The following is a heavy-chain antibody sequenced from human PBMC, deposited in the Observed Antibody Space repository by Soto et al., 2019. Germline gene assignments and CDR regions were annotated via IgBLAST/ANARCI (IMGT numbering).Heavy chain of an antibody. CDR1: GFTFSGYA. CDR3: ARGAYRYFDY. D-gene: IGHD4-4*01. V-gene: IGHV3-30-3*01. CDR2: ISSDGSST. Sequence: SCVASGFTFSGYAMHWIRQAPGKAPEWVALISSDGSSTLYADSVRGRFTISRDNSRDTLYLQLNSLRPDDTAVFSCARGAYRYFDYWGQGTLVTVSS. J-gene: IGHJ4*02.